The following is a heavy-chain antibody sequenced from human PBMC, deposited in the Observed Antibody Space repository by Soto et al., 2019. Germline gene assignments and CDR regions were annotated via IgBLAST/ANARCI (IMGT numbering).Heavy chain of an antibody. CDR3: ARGDRGAFDL. D-gene: IGHD1-26*01. V-gene: IGHV3-74*01. Sequence: EVQLVESGGGLVQPGESLRLSCAASGFTFSYYWMHWVRQAPGKGPVWVSRIHSDGSSTTYADSVKGRFSISRDNARNTVYLQMNSLRAEDMAVYYCARGDRGAFDLWGQGTVLTVSS. CDR2: IHSDGSST. J-gene: IGHJ3*01. CDR1: GFTFSYYW.